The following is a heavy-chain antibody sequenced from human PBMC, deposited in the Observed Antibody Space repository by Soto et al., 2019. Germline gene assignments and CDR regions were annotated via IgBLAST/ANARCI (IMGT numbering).Heavy chain of an antibody. CDR1: GYTFTSYY. CDR2: INPSGGST. Sequence: ASVKVSCKASGYTFTSYYMHWVRQAPGQGLEWTGIINPSGGSTSYAQKFQGRVTMTRDTSTSTVYMELSSLRSEDTAVYYCARDDKRRYSSSWYGLDYWGQGTLVTVSS. J-gene: IGHJ4*02. V-gene: IGHV1-46*03. CDR3: ARDDKRRYSSSWYGLDY. D-gene: IGHD6-13*01.